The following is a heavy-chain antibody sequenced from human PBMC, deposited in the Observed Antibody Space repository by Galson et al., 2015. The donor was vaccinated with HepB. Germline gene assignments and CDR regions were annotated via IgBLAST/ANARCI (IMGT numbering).Heavy chain of an antibody. J-gene: IGHJ4*02. Sequence: SVKVSCKASGYTFTSYGISWVRQAPGQGLEWMGWISAYNGNTNYAQKLQGRVTMTTDTSTSTAYMELRSLRSDDTAVYYCARGPSYYYDSSGYSYWGQGTLVTVSS. CDR3: ARGPSYYYDSSGYSY. V-gene: IGHV1-18*01. D-gene: IGHD3-22*01. CDR1: GYTFTSYG. CDR2: ISAYNGNT.